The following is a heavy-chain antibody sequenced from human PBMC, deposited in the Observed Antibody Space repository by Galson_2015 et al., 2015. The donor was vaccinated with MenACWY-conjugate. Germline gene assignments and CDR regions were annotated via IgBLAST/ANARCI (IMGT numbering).Heavy chain of an antibody. CDR2: IKQDASEK. CDR3: ARGPRYGAFDI. CDR1: GFTFSNYW. D-gene: IGHD4-17*01. J-gene: IGHJ3*02. Sequence: SLRLSCAASGFTFSNYWMTWVRQAPGKGPEWVANIKQDASEKYYVDSVKGRFAISRDNAKTSLYLQMNSLGAEDTAVYYCARGPRYGAFDIWGQGTMVTVSS. V-gene: IGHV3-7*03.